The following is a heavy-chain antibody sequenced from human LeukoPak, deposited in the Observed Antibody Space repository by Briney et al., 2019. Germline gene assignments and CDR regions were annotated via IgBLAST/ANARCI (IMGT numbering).Heavy chain of an antibody. CDR2: IHYSGST. D-gene: IGHD2-2*01. CDR1: GGSISSSSYY. Sequence: SETLSLTCTVSGGSISSSSYYWGWIRQPPGKGLEWIGSIHYSGSTYYNPSLKSRVTISLDTSKNQFSLKLNSVTAADTAVYYCARDLGPDCSSTRCYALDVWAKGPRSPSP. J-gene: IGHJ6*02. V-gene: IGHV4-39*02. CDR3: ARDLGPDCSSTRCYALDV.